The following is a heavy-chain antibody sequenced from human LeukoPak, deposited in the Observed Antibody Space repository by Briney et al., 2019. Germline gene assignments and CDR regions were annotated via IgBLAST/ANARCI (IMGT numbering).Heavy chain of an antibody. CDR3: AIKRIHGYPFDC. Sequence: ASVKVSCKSSAYTFSDYYVHWVRQAPGQGLEWMGWFHPSSGGAGYAQKFQGRVIMTRDTSISTAYMQLTRLTSDDTAAYYFAIKRIHGYPFDCWGQGSLVTVPS. CDR2: FHPSSGGA. CDR1: AYTFSDYY. V-gene: IGHV1-2*02. D-gene: IGHD5-24*01. J-gene: IGHJ4*02.